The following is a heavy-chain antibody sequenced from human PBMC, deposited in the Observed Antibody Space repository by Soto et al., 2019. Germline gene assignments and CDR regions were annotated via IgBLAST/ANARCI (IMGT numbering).Heavy chain of an antibody. Sequence: QVQLVESWGGVVQPGTSLRLSCAASGFTFSDYAMHWVRQAPGKRLQWVAVVSYDARYKFCADSVQGRFTISRDDSKNTLDLQVNSLRAEDTAVYYCARPTIAARPSPIDYWGQGTLVTVSS. CDR3: ARPTIAARPSPIDY. V-gene: IGHV3-30*04. CDR2: VSYDARYK. D-gene: IGHD6-6*01. CDR1: GFTFSDYA. J-gene: IGHJ4*02.